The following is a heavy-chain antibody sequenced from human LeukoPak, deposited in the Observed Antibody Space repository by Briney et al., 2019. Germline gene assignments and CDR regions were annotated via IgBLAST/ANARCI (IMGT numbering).Heavy chain of an antibody. CDR3: ARLGTYTYESDGIPITYYNGMDV. V-gene: IGHV3-7*01. J-gene: IGHJ6*02. CDR2: INQDGGEK. Sequence: GGSLRPSCAASGFTFSTFWRNWVRHPPGEGLERVANINQDGGEKFYAHSVKGRFTISRDNTKNSVYLQMNSLRAEDTAVYYCARLGTYTYESDGIPITYYNGMDVWGQGTTVTVSS. D-gene: IGHD2-15*01. CDR1: GFTFSTFW.